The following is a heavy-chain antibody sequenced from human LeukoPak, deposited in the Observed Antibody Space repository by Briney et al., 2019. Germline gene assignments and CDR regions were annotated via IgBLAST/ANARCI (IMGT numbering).Heavy chain of an antibody. Sequence: GGSLRLSCAASGFTFSSYSMNWVRQAPGKGLEWASYISSSSSTIYYADSVKGRFTISRDNAKNSLYLQMNSLRAEDTAVYYCARDRRHGAVFWSGYYSDYWGQGTLVTVSS. CDR3: ARDRRHGAVFWSGYYSDY. V-gene: IGHV3-48*01. J-gene: IGHJ4*02. D-gene: IGHD3-3*01. CDR1: GFTFSSYS. CDR2: ISSSSSTI.